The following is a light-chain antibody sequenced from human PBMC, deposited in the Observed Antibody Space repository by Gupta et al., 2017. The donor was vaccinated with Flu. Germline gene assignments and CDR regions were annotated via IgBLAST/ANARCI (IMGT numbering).Light chain of an antibody. CDR2: DTS. J-gene: IGLJ3*02. V-gene: IGLV7-46*01. CDR1: TGAVTSGPS. Sequence: VVTQDPSLTVSPQRTVPPTCGSRTGAVTSGPSPYWLQYKPGQAPRTLIYDTSNRHSWTPARSSGSPLGCKAALTLSGAQSEDEAEYYCVLSHSGALVFGGGTKLTVL. CDR3: VLSHSGALV.